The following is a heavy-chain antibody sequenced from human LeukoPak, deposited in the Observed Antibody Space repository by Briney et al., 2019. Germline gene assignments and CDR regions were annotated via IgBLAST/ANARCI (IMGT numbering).Heavy chain of an antibody. J-gene: IGHJ4*02. CDR3: AADPLWSAGAY. D-gene: IGHD2-21*01. V-gene: IGHV4-61*02. Sequence: PSQTLPLTCTVSGGSISSGSYYWSWIRQPAGKGLEWIGRMSISGSTNYNPSLNSRVTISVDTSKNQFSLKLSSVTDADTAVYYCAADPLWSAGAYWGQGTLVTVSS. CDR1: GGSISSGSYY. CDR2: MSISGST.